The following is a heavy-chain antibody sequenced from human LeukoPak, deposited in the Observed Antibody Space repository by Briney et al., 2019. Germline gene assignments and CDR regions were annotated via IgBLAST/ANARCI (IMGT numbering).Heavy chain of an antibody. J-gene: IGHJ4*02. CDR3: ARIDRASKYSSGDY. CDR2: INPNSGGT. Sequence: GASVKVSCKASGYTFTGYYMHWVRQAPGQGLEWMGWINPNSGGTNYAQKFQGRVTMTRDTSISTAYMELSRLRSDDTAVYYCARIDRASKYSSGDYWGQGTLVTVSS. D-gene: IGHD6-19*01. V-gene: IGHV1-2*02. CDR1: GYTFTGYY.